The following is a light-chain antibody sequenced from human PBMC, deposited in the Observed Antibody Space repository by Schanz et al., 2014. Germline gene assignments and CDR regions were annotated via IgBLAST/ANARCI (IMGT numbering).Light chain of an antibody. V-gene: IGLV2-14*01. CDR1: TSDVGGYNY. CDR3: SSYTSSSTLV. J-gene: IGLJ2*01. CDR2: DVN. Sequence: QSALTQPASVSGSPGQSITISCTGTTSDVGGYNYVSWYQQHPGKAPKLMIYDVNIRPSGVSNRFSGSKSGNTGSLTISGLQAEDEADYYCSSYTSSSTLVFGGGTKLTVL.